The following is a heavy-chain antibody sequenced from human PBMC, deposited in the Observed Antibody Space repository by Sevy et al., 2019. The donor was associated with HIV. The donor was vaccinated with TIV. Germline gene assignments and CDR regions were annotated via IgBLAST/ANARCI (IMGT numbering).Heavy chain of an antibody. CDR3: AREGCTRPHDY. CDR2: LSFGCGKI. CDR1: AFAFYDYS. D-gene: IGHD2-8*01. V-gene: IGHV3-23*01. Sequence: GGSLRLSCAASAFAFYDYSMSWIRQAPGKGLEWVATLSFGCGKINYADSVKGRFTISRDNSKNSFYLQMDNLRVEDTALDYCAREGCTRPHDYWGQGTRVTVSS. J-gene: IGHJ4*02.